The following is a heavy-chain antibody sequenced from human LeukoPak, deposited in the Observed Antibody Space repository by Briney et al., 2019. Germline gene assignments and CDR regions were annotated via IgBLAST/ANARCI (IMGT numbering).Heavy chain of an antibody. CDR3: ARESRGYSYYFDY. CDR1: GFTVSSNY. CDR2: IYIGGST. D-gene: IGHD3-22*01. J-gene: IGHJ4*02. Sequence: GGSLRLSCAASGFTVSSNYMSWVRQAPGKGLEWVAVIYIGGSTYYADSVKGRFTIFRDNSQNTLYLPMNSLRAEDTAVYYCARESRGYSYYFDYWGQGTLVTVSS. V-gene: IGHV3-66*01.